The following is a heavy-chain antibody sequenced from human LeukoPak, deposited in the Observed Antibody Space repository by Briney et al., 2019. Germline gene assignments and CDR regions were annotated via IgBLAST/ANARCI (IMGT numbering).Heavy chain of an antibody. CDR2: IRYDGSNK. Sequence: HPGGSLRLSCAASGFTFSSYGMHWVRQAPGKGLEWVAFIRYDGSNKYYADSVKGRFTISRDNSKNTLYLQMNSLRAEDTAVYYCARGGTIYDAFDIWGQGTMVTVSS. CDR3: ARGGTIYDAFDI. V-gene: IGHV3-30*02. J-gene: IGHJ3*02. D-gene: IGHD3-3*01. CDR1: GFTFSSYG.